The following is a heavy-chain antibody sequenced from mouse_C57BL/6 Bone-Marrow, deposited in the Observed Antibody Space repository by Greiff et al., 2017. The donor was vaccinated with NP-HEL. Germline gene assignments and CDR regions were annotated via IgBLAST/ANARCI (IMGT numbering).Heavy chain of an antibody. D-gene: IGHD2-4*01. CDR3: ARGAYDYDADYYAMDY. CDR1: GFTFSSYA. J-gene: IGHJ4*01. Sequence: DVKLQESGGGLVKPGGSLKLSCAASGFTFSSYAMSWVRQTPEKRLEWVATISDGGSYTYYPDNVKGRFTISRDNAKNNLYLQMSHLKSEDTAMYYCARGAYDYDADYYAMDYWGQGTSVTVSS. V-gene: IGHV5-4*03. CDR2: ISDGGSYT.